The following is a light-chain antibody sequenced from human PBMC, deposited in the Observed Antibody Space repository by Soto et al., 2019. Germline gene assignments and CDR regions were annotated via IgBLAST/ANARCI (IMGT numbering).Light chain of an antibody. Sequence: DIVMTQSPATLSVAPGERVTFSCRASQSVSSSYLAWYQQKPGRAPRLLIDGASGRATGIPDRFSGSGSGTDFTLTISRLEPEDFAVYYCQQYGSSPRTFGQGTRLEIK. CDR3: QQYGSSPRT. V-gene: IGKV3-20*01. CDR2: GAS. J-gene: IGKJ5*01. CDR1: QSVSSSY.